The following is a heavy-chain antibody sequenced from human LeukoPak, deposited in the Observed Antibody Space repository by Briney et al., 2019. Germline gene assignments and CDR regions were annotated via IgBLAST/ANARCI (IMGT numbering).Heavy chain of an antibody. CDR1: GYTLTELS. Sequence: GASVKVSCKVSGYTLTELSMHWVRQAPGKGLEWMGGFDPEDGETIYAQKFQGRVTMTEDTSTDTAYMELSSLRSEDTAVYYCATAIDRHCSGRSCYISPFDYWGQGTLVTVSS. V-gene: IGHV1-24*01. CDR2: FDPEDGET. J-gene: IGHJ4*02. CDR3: ATAIDRHCSGRSCYISPFDY. D-gene: IGHD2-15*01.